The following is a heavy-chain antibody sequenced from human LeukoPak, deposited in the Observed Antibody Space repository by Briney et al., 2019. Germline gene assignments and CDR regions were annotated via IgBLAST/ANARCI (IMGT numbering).Heavy chain of an antibody. D-gene: IGHD6-19*01. CDR3: ASFHGADSSGWLYFDY. J-gene: IGHJ4*02. CDR2: IGGSSVYT. Sequence: GGSLRLSCAASGFTLRSNAMIWVRQAPGKGLEWVSAIGGSSVYTYYADSVKGRFSISRDNSKNTLYLQMNSLRAEDTAVYYCASFHGADSSGWLYFDYWGRGTLVTVSS. CDR1: GFTLRSNA. V-gene: IGHV3-23*01.